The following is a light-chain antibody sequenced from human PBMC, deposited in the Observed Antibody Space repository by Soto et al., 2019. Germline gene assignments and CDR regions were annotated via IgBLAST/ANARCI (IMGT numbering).Light chain of an antibody. CDR2: KAS. CDR3: QQYNDYSWT. CDR1: QSIGIW. J-gene: IGKJ1*01. Sequence: IQMTQSPSTLSASVGDRVAITCRASQSIGIWLAWYQKKPGKAPRFLIYKASTLQIGVPSRFSGSGSGTEFTLTISSLQPDDFATYYCQQYNDYSWTFGQGTKVEIK. V-gene: IGKV1-5*03.